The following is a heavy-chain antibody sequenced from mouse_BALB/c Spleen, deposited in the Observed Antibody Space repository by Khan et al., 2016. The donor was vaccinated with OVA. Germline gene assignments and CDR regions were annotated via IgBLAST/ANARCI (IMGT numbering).Heavy chain of an antibody. V-gene: IGHV1S132*01. J-gene: IGHJ3*01. CDR2: IFPGTGTT. Sequence: QVQLQQSGAELVKPGASVKLSRKTSGYTFTSYWIQWVKQRPGQGLGWIGQIFPGTGTTYYNENFKGKATLTVDTSSSTAYMQLSGLTSEDSAVYFCARGYFGTYEFVYWGQGTLVTVSP. CDR3: ARGYFGTYEFVY. CDR1: GYTFTSYW. D-gene: IGHD1-1*02.